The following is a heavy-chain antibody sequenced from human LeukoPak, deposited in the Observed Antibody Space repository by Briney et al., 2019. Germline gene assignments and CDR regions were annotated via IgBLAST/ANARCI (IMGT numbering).Heavy chain of an antibody. Sequence: GGSLRLSCAASGFTFSSYAMHWVRQAPGRGLERVAVISYDGSNKYYADSVKGRFTISRDNSKNTLYLQMNSLRAEDTAVYYCARDITDIVVVPAAMPLDYYGMDVWGQGTTVTVSS. V-gene: IGHV3-30*04. D-gene: IGHD2-2*01. CDR1: GFTFSSYA. CDR2: ISYDGSNK. CDR3: ARDITDIVVVPAAMPLDYYGMDV. J-gene: IGHJ6*02.